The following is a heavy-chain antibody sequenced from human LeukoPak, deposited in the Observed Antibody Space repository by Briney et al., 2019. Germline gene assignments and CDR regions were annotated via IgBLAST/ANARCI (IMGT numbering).Heavy chain of an antibody. J-gene: IGHJ4*02. D-gene: IGHD5-24*01. Sequence: SETLSLTCTVSGYSISSGYYWAWIRQPPGKGLEWIGNLYYRGSTSYKPSLESRVTILVDTSKNQFSLKLSSVTAADTAVYYCARARHEFTYGYRPNELGHYFDYWGQGTLVTVSS. CDR1: GYSISSGYY. CDR2: LYYRGST. CDR3: ARARHEFTYGYRPNELGHYFDY. V-gene: IGHV4-38-2*02.